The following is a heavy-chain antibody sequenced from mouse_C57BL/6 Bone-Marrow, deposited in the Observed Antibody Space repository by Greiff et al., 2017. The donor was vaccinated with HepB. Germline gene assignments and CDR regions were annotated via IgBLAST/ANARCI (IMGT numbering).Heavy chain of an antibody. CDR3: ASLTTVVAYWYFDV. V-gene: IGHV5-12*01. Sequence: DVQLVESGGGLVQPGGSLKLSCAASGFTFSDYYMYWVRQTPEKRLEWVAYISNGGGSTYYPDTVKGRFTISRDNAKNTLYLQMSRLKSEDTAMYYCASLTTVVAYWYFDVWGTGTTVTVSS. J-gene: IGHJ1*03. D-gene: IGHD1-1*01. CDR1: GFTFSDYY. CDR2: ISNGGGST.